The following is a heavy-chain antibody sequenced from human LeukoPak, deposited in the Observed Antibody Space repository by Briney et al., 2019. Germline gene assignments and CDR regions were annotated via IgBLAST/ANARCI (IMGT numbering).Heavy chain of an antibody. Sequence: GGSLRLSCAASGFTFSSYGVHWVRQAPGKGLEWVAVIWYDGSNKYYADSVKGRFTISRDNSKNTLYLQMNSLRAEDTAVYYCARGPEYYYDSSGYFDYWGQGTLVTVSS. CDR2: IWYDGSNK. J-gene: IGHJ4*02. V-gene: IGHV3-33*01. CDR1: GFTFSSYG. CDR3: ARGPEYYYDSSGYFDY. D-gene: IGHD3-22*01.